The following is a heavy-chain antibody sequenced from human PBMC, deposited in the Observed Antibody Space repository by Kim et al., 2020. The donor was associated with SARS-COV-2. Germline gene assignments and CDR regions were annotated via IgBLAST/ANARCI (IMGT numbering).Heavy chain of an antibody. D-gene: IGHD3-3*01. CDR1: GGSFSGYY. J-gene: IGHJ5*02. CDR3: ARVGHYDFWSGYLRNWFDP. Sequence: SETLSLTCAVYGGSFSGYYWSWIRQPPGKGLEWIGEINHSGSTNYNPSLKSRVTISVDTSKNQFSLKLSSVTAADTAVYYCARVGHYDFWSGYLRNWFDPWGQGTLVTVSS. CDR2: INHSGST. V-gene: IGHV4-34*01.